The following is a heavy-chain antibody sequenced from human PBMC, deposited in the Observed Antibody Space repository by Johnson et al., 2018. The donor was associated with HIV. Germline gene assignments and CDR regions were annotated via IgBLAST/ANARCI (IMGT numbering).Heavy chain of an antibody. CDR3: AKDLAPSGYVVDAFDL. Sequence: VQLVESGGGLVQPGGSLRLSCAASGFSVSNYYMSWVRQAPGKGLEWVSVLFSDGTTYYADSVKGRFTISRDNAKNTLYLQMNSLRAEDTAVYYCAKDLAPSGYVVDAFDLWGQGTMVTVSS. CDR1: GFSVSNYY. J-gene: IGHJ3*01. D-gene: IGHD5-12*01. V-gene: IGHV3-66*01. CDR2: LFSDGTT.